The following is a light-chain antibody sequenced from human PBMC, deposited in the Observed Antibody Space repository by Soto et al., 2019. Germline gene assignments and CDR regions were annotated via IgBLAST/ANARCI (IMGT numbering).Light chain of an antibody. CDR3: QQYNSWPRT. Sequence: EIVLTQSPGTLSLSPGERATLSCRASQSVSSSYLAWYQQKPGQAPRLLIYGASSRATGIPDRFSGSGSGTEFTLTINSLQTEDFGLYYCQQYNSWPRTFGQGTKVDIK. CDR1: QSVSSSY. CDR2: GAS. V-gene: IGKV3-20*01. J-gene: IGKJ1*01.